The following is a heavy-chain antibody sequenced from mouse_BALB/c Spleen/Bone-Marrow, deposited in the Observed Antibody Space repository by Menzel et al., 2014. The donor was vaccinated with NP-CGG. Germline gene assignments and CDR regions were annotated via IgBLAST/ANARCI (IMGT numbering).Heavy chain of an antibody. V-gene: IGHV5-12*02. CDR3: ARQGYDVAMDY. CDR2: ISNGGGST. D-gene: IGHD2-14*01. CDR1: GFTFSDYY. Sequence: EVKLVESGGGLVQPGGSLKLSCATSGFTFSDYYMFWVRQTPEKRLEWVAYISNGGGSTYYPDTVKGRFTIPRDNAKNALYLQMSRLKSEDTAMYYCARQGYDVAMDYWGQGTSVAVSS. J-gene: IGHJ4*01.